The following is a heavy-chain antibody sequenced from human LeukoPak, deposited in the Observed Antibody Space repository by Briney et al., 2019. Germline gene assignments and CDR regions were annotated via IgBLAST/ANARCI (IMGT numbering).Heavy chain of an antibody. J-gene: IGHJ6*02. V-gene: IGHV3-72*01. CDR3: ARDTDTALDV. CDR2: TKNRANSHIT. CDR1: GFNLSDHY. Sequence: GGSLRLSCVASGFNLSDHYMDWVRQAPGKGLEWISRTKNRANSHITQYAASVNGRFIASRDDSKNSLFLQMNSLKAEDTAVYYCARDTDTALDVWGQGTTVTVSS.